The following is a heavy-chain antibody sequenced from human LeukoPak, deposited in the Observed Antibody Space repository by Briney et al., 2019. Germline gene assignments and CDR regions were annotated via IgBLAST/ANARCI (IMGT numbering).Heavy chain of an antibody. D-gene: IGHD6-19*01. CDR1: GGSISSYY. V-gene: IGHV4-59*08. Sequence: SETLSLTCTVSGGSISSYYWSWIRQPPGKGLEWIGYIYYSGSTNYNPSLKGRVTISVDTSKNQFSLKLSSVTAADTAVYYCARVTAVAAPYYYYGMDVWGQGTTVTVSS. CDR3: ARVTAVAAPYYYYGMDV. CDR2: IYYSGST. J-gene: IGHJ6*02.